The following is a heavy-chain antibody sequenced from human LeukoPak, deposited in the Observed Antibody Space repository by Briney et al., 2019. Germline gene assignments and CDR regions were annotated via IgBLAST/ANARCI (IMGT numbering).Heavy chain of an antibody. D-gene: IGHD5-24*01. Sequence: PSQTLSLTCTVSGGSISSYYWSWIRQPPGKGLGWIGYISDSGTNYNPSLKSRVTISVDTSKNQFSLKLTSVTAADTAVYYCAGHGGGYSFDYWGQGTLVTVSS. CDR3: AGHGGGYSFDY. CDR2: ISDSGT. CDR1: GGSISSYY. J-gene: IGHJ4*02. V-gene: IGHV4-59*08.